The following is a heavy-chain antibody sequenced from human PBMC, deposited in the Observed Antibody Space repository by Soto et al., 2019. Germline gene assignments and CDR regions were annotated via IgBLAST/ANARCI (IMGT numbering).Heavy chain of an antibody. D-gene: IGHD5-12*01. CDR1: GFTFSSHS. Sequence: PGGSLRLSCAASGFTFSSHSMNWVRLAPGKGLEWVSSISSISSYIYYADSVKCRFTISRDNAKNSLYLQMNSLRAEDKAVYYCATKPILAKTGRFVYWGQGALVTAYS. CDR3: ATKPILAKTGRFVY. J-gene: IGHJ4*02. CDR2: ISSISSYI. V-gene: IGHV3-21*01.